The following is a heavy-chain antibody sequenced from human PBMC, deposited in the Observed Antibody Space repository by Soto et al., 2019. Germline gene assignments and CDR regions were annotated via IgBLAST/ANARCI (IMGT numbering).Heavy chain of an antibody. D-gene: IGHD6-6*01. V-gene: IGHV5-51*01. CDR1: GYSFTSYW. J-gene: IGHJ5*02. Sequence: PGESLKISCKGSGYSFTSYWIGWVRQMPGKGLEWMGIIYPGDSDTRYSPSFQGQVTISADKSISTAYLQWSSLKASDTAMYYCARHEDGSSSSSGYFDPWGRGTLVTVS. CDR3: ARHEDGSSSSSGYFDP. CDR2: IYPGDSDT.